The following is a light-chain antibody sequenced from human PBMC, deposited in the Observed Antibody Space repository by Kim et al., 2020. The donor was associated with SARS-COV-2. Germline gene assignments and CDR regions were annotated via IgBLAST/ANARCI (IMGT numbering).Light chain of an antibody. V-gene: IGLV2-11*01. Sequence: QAVTFPFTGTSSDVGGYNYVSWYQQHPGKAPKLMIYDVSKRPSGVPDRFSGSKSGNTASLTISGLQAEDEADYYCCSYAGSYGVVFGGGTQLTVL. CDR2: DVS. CDR1: SSDVGGYNY. CDR3: CSYAGSYGVV. J-gene: IGLJ2*01.